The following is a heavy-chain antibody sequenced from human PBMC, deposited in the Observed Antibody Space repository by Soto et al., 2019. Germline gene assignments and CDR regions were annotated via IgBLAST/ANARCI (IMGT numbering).Heavy chain of an antibody. CDR1: GFTFGDYA. J-gene: IGHJ6*02. CDR3: TRYSSSPGSPRKPGWAFFYYYYGMDV. V-gene: IGHV3-49*03. Sequence: GGSLRLSCTASGFTFGDYAMSWFRQAPGKGLEWVGFIRSKAYGGTTEYAASVKGRFTISRDDSKSIAYLQTNSLKTEATAVYYCTRYSSSPGSPRKPGWAFFYYYYGMDVWGQGTTVTVSS. CDR2: IRSKAYGGTT. D-gene: IGHD6-6*01.